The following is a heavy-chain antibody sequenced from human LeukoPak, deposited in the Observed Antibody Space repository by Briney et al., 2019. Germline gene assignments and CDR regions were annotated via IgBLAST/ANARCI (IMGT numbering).Heavy chain of an antibody. CDR3: ARHVGFITMVRGVINNNWFDP. V-gene: IGHV4-39*01. CDR2: IYYTGGT. J-gene: IGHJ5*02. Sequence: SETLSLTCTVSGGSISSSSYYWGWIRQPPGKGLEWIGSIYYTGGTYYNPSLKSRVTISVDTSKKQFSLKLSSVTAADTAVYYCARHVGFITMVRGVINNNWFDPWGQGTLVTVSS. D-gene: IGHD3-10*01. CDR1: GGSISSSSYY.